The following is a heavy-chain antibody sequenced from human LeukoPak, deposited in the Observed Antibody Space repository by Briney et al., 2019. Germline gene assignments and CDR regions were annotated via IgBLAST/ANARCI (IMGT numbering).Heavy chain of an antibody. CDR2: ISSSSSSI. V-gene: IGHV3-48*02. CDR1: GFTFSSYN. D-gene: IGHD3-16*02. CDR3: ARDYDYIWGSYLIPLDY. Sequence: GGSLRLSCAASGFTFSSYNMNWVRQAPGKGLEWVSYISSSSSSIYYADSVKGRFTISRDNAKNSLYLQMNSLRDEDTAVYYCARDYDYIWGSYLIPLDYWGRGTLVTVSS. J-gene: IGHJ4*02.